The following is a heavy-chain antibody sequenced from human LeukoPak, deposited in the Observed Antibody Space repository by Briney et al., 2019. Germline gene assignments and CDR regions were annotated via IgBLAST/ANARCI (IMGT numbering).Heavy chain of an antibody. V-gene: IGHV1-8*01. CDR3: ARGGYYGSGSYPDY. D-gene: IGHD3-10*01. CDR2: MNPNSGNT. Sequence: ASVKVSCKASGYTFTSYDINWMRQATGQGLEWMGWMNPNSGNTGYAQKFQGRVTMTRNASISTAYMELSSLRSEDTAVYYCARGGYYGSGSYPDYWGQGTLVTVSS. J-gene: IGHJ4*02. CDR1: GYTFTSYD.